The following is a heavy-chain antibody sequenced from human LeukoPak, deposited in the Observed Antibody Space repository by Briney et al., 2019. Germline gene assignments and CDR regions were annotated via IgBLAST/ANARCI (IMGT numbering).Heavy chain of an antibody. CDR1: GGSISSYY. CDR3: AREMSSSFNWFDP. CDR2: IYYSGST. V-gene: IGHV4-59*01. Sequence: SETLSLTCTVSGGSISSYYGSWIRQPPGKGLEWIGYIYYSGSTNYNPSLKSRVTISVDTSKNQFSLKLSSVTAADTAVYYCAREMSSSFNWFDPWGQGTLVTVSS. J-gene: IGHJ5*02. D-gene: IGHD6-13*01.